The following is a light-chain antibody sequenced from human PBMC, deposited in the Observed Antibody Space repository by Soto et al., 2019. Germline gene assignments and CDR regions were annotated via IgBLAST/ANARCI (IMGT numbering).Light chain of an antibody. V-gene: IGLV2-23*02. CDR3: CSYAGSSTYV. J-gene: IGLJ1*01. CDR1: SSDVGNYKL. CDR2: EVT. Sequence: QSVLTQPASVSGSPGQSITISCTGTSSDVGNYKLVSWYQQHPGKAPKIMIYEVTKRPSGVSNRFSGSKSGNTASLTISGLQADDEADYYCCSYAGSSTYVFGSGTKLTVL.